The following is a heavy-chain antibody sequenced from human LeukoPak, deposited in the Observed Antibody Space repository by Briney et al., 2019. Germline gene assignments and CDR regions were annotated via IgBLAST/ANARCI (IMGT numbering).Heavy chain of an antibody. J-gene: IGHJ4*01. D-gene: IGHD4-11*01. Sequence: SETLSLTCTVSGYSISSGYYWGWIRQPPGKGLEWIGSIYHTGTTFYNPSLKSRITLSVDTSKNQFSLKLTSVTAADTAVYYCAKGTDYSNYVTDFWGPGTLVTVSS. CDR2: IYHTGTT. V-gene: IGHV4-38-2*02. CDR3: AKGTDYSNYVTDF. CDR1: GYSISSGYY.